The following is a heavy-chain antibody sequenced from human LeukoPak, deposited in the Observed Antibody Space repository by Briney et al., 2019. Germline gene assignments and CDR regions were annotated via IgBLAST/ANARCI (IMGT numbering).Heavy chain of an antibody. CDR2: INWNGGSR. D-gene: IGHD3-9*01. CDR3: ARTNYDILTGHSKGIDY. V-gene: IGHV3-20*04. CDR1: GFPFDDYG. Sequence: GGSLRLSCAASGFPFDDYGMSWVRQVPGKGLEWVSHINWNGGSRGYADSVKGRFTISRDNAKNSLYLQMNSLRAEDTALYYCARTNYDILTGHSKGIDYWGQGTLVTVSS. J-gene: IGHJ4*02.